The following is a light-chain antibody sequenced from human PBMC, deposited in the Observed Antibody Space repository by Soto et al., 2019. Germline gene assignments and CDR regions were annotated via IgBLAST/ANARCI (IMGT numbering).Light chain of an antibody. CDR2: EVS. CDR1: SSDVGGYNY. V-gene: IGLV2-14*01. Sequence: QSALAQPASVSGSPGKSITISCTGTSSDVGGYNYVTWYQQHPGKAPKLMIYEVSTRPSGVSNRFSGSKSCNTPSLTISWLQADDEADYYCSSYTSSSTYVFGTGTKVTVL. CDR3: SSYTSSSTYV. J-gene: IGLJ1*01.